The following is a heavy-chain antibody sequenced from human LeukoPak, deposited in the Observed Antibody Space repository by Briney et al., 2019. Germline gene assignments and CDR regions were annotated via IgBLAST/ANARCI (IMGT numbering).Heavy chain of an antibody. J-gene: IGHJ4*02. D-gene: IGHD3-10*01. CDR1: GFTFSSYS. V-gene: IGHV3-21*01. CDR2: ISSSSSYI. Sequence: GGSLRLSCAASGFTFSSYSMNWVRQAPGKGLEWVSSISSSSSYIYYADSVKGRFTISRDNAKNSLYLQMNSLRAEDTAVYYCARDLRSGWPGPDYWGQGTLVTVSS. CDR3: ARDLRSGWPGPDY.